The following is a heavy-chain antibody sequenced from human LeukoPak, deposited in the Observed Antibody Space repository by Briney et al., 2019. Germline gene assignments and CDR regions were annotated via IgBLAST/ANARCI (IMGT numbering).Heavy chain of an antibody. CDR2: IKQDGSEK. D-gene: IGHD3-10*01. J-gene: IGHJ6*03. CDR1: GFTFSSYW. Sequence: PGGSLRLSCAASGFTFSSYWMSWVRQAPGKGLEWVANIKQDGSEKYYVDSVKGRFTISRDNAKNSLYLQMNSLRAEDTAVYYCARDTQLLWFGELSEDNYYYYMYVWGKGTTVTVSS. V-gene: IGHV3-7*01. CDR3: ARDTQLLWFGELSEDNYYYYMYV.